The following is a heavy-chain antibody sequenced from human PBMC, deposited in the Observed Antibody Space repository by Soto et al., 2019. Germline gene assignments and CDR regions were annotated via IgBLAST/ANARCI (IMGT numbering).Heavy chain of an antibody. V-gene: IGHV1-3*01. Sequence: VASVKVSCKASGYTFTSYAMHWVRQAPGQRLEWMGWINAGNGNTKYSQKFQGRVTITRDTSASTAYMELNSLRTEDTAVYYCAKEGPITNWYFDYWGQGTLVTVSS. CDR1: GYTFTSYA. CDR3: AKEGPITNWYFDY. J-gene: IGHJ4*02. D-gene: IGHD1-1*01. CDR2: INAGNGNT.